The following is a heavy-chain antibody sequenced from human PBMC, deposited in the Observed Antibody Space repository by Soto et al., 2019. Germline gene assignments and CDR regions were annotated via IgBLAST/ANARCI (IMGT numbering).Heavy chain of an antibody. CDR2: INHSGST. CDR3: AKDHDEDFGYDLDYFNY. D-gene: IGHD5-12*01. CDR1: GGSFSGYY. J-gene: IGHJ4*02. Sequence: PSETLSLTCAVYGGSFSGYYWSWIRQPPGKGLEWIGEINHSGSTNYNPSLKSRVTISVDTSKNQFSLKLSSVTAADTAVYYCAKDHDEDFGYDLDYFNYWGQGTLVTVSS. V-gene: IGHV4-34*01.